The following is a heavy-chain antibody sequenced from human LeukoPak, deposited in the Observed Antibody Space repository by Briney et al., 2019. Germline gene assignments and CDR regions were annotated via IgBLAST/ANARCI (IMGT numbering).Heavy chain of an antibody. CDR2: IYYSGST. CDR1: GGSISSSSYY. Sequence: SETLSLTCTVSGGSISSSSYYWDWIRQPPGKGLEWIGSIYYSGSTYYNPSLKSRVTISVDTSKNQFSLKLSSVTAADTAVYYCARPATIVVVPAAITFDYWGQGTLVTVSS. J-gene: IGHJ4*02. CDR3: ARPATIVVVPAAITFDY. D-gene: IGHD2-2*02. V-gene: IGHV4-39*01.